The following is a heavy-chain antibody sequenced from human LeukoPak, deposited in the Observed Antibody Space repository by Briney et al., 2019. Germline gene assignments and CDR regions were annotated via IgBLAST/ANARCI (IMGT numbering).Heavy chain of an antibody. CDR2: IYYSGST. CDR3: ARHEEYFHAFDI. V-gene: IGHV4-59*08. CDR1: GGSISSYY. J-gene: IGHJ3*02. Sequence: SETLSLTCTVSGGSISSYYWSWIRQPPGKGLEWIGYIYYSGSTNYNPSLKSRVTISVDTSTNQFSLKLSSVIAADTAVYYCARHEEYFHAFDIWGQGTMVTVSS. D-gene: IGHD6-6*01.